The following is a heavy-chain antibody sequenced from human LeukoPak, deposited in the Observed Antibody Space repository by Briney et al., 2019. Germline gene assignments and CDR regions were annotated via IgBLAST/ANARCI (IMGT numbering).Heavy chain of an antibody. CDR2: IYFSGST. CDR1: GGSINGYY. Sequence: SETLSLTCTVSGGSINGYYWNWIRQPPGKGLEWIGYIYFSGSTNYNPSLQSRVTISVDTSKNQFSLKLNSVTAADTAVYFCARGEALRQNYGMDVWGQGTTVTFSS. V-gene: IGHV4-59*01. J-gene: IGHJ6*02. CDR3: ARGEALRQNYGMDV.